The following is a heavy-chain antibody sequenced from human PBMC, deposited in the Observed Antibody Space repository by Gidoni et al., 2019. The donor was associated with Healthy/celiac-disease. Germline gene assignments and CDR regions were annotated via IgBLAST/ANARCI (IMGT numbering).Heavy chain of an antibody. J-gene: IGHJ6*02. CDR3: ARRAGRAVYYGMDV. V-gene: IGHV3-33*01. CDR1: GFTFSSYG. Sequence: QVQLVESGGGVVQPGRSLRLSCAASGFTFSSYGMHWVPQAPGKGLEWVAVIWYDGSNKDYADSVKGRFTISRDNSKNTLYLQMNSLRAEDTAVYYCARRAGRAVYYGMDVWGQGTTVTVSS. CDR2: IWYDGSNK.